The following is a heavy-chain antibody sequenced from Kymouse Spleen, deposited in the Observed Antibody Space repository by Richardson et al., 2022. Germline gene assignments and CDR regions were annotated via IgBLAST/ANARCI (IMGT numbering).Heavy chain of an antibody. CDR1: GGSVSSGSYY. CDR3: ARDSGNSGYYYYYYGMDV. Sequence: QVQLQESGPGLVKPSETLSLTCTVSGGSVSSGSYYWSWIRQPPGKGLEWIGYIYYSGSTNYNPSLKSRVTISVDTSKNQFSLKLSSVTAADTAVYYCARDSGNSGYYYYYYGMDVWGQGTTVTVSS. CDR2: IYYSGST. D-gene: IGHD4-23*01. J-gene: IGHJ6*02. V-gene: IGHV4-61*01.